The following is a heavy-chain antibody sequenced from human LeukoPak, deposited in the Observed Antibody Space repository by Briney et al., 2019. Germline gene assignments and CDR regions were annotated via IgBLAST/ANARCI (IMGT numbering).Heavy chain of an antibody. Sequence: GESLKISCKGSGYSFSSYWIGWVRQMPGKGLEWMGIIYPGDSDTRYSPSFQGQVTISADKSISTAYLQWSSLRASDTAMYYCARWDYDILTGYISYWGQGTLVTVSS. V-gene: IGHV5-51*01. D-gene: IGHD3-9*01. J-gene: IGHJ4*02. CDR3: ARWDYDILTGYISY. CDR1: GYSFSSYW. CDR2: IYPGDSDT.